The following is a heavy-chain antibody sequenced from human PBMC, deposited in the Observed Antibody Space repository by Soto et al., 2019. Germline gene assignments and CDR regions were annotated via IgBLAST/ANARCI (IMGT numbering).Heavy chain of an antibody. Sequence: QVQLQESGPGLVKPSQTLSLTCTVSGGSISSGGYYWSWIRQHPGKVLEWIGYIYYSGSTYYNPSLKSRVTISVDTSKNQFSLKLSSVTAADTAVYYCARWIQLNYYYGMDVWGQGTTVTVSS. CDR3: ARWIQLNYYYGMDV. J-gene: IGHJ6*02. CDR2: IYYSGST. V-gene: IGHV4-31*03. CDR1: GGSISSGGYY. D-gene: IGHD5-18*01.